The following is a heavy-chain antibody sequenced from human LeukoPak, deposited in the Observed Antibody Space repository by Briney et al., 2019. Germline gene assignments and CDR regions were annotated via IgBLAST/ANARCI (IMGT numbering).Heavy chain of an antibody. J-gene: IGHJ6*02. V-gene: IGHV3-43D*03. Sequence: GGSLRLSCAASKLNFDDYGMHWVRQAPGKGLEWVSYITWNGGSTYYADSVKGRFTISRDNSKDSLYLQMSSLRVEDTALYYCAKDRPFPYGMDVWGQGTTVTVSS. CDR3: AKDRPFPYGMDV. CDR2: ITWNGGST. CDR1: KLNFDDYG.